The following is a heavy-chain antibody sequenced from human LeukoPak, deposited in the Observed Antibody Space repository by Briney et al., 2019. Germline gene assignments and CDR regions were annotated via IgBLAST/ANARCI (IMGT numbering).Heavy chain of an antibody. J-gene: IGHJ4*02. V-gene: IGHV1-46*01. Sequence: GASVKVSCKASGYTFSSYYIHWVRQAPGQGLEWMGTIYSSVDSTTYAQKFQGRVTATRDTSTSTVYMELSSLRSEDTAVYHCAREDGANNYHYKYFDYWGQGTLVTVSS. CDR1: GYTFSSYY. CDR3: AREDGANNYHYKYFDY. D-gene: IGHD4/OR15-4a*01. CDR2: IYSSVDST.